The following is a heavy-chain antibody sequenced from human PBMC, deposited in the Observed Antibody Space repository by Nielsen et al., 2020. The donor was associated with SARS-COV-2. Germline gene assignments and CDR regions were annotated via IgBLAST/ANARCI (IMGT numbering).Heavy chain of an antibody. CDR1: GYSFTSYW. D-gene: IGHD6-6*01. V-gene: IGHV5-10-1*01. CDR3: ARLGIAARRDLFDY. J-gene: IGHJ4*02. CDR2: IDPSDSYT. Sequence: KVSCKGSGYSFTSYWISWVRQMPGKGLEWMGRIDPSDSYTNYSPSFQGHVTISADKSISTAYLQWSSLKASDTAMYYCARLGIAARRDLFDYWGQGTLVTVSS.